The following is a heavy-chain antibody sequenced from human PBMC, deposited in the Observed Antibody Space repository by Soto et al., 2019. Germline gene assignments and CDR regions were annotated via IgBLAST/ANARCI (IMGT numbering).Heavy chain of an antibody. CDR1: GFTFSSYS. J-gene: IGHJ6*03. V-gene: IGHV3-48*01. CDR2: ISSSSSTI. Sequence: GGSLRLSCAASGFTFSSYSMNWVRQAPGKGLEWVSYISSSSSTIYYADSVKGRFTISRDNAKNSLYLQMNSLRAEDTAVYYCARDSGPFVSRGSNYYYYMDVWGKGTTVTVSS. CDR3: ARDSGPFVSRGSNYYYYMDV. D-gene: IGHD3-10*01.